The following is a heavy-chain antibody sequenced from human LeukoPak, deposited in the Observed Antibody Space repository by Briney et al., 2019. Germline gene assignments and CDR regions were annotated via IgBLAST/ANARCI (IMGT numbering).Heavy chain of an antibody. D-gene: IGHD3-22*01. CDR1: GFTVSSNY. CDR2: IYSGGST. Sequence: GGSLRLSCAASGFTVSSNYMSWVRQAPGKGLEWVSVIYSGGSTYYADSVKGRFTNSRDNSKNTLYLQMNSLRAGDTAVYYCARVSYYDSSGPPSYWGQGTLVTVSS. V-gene: IGHV3-66*01. CDR3: ARVSYYDSSGPPSY. J-gene: IGHJ4*02.